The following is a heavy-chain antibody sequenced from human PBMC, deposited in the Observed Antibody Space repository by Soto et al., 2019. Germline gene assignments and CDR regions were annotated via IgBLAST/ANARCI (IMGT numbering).Heavy chain of an antibody. CDR3: ARDVDGKLDY. Sequence: SVKVSCKASGYTFTTYGISWVRQAPGQGLEWMGWISTYDPNTNYAQKFQGRVTMTTDTSTNTAYMELRSLRSDDTAVYYCARDVDGKLDYWGQGTLVTVS. J-gene: IGHJ4*02. CDR1: GYTFTTYG. CDR2: ISTYDPNT. V-gene: IGHV1-18*04.